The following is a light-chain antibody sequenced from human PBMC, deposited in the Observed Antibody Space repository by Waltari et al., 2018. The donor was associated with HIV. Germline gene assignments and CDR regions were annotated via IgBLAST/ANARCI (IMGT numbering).Light chain of an antibody. CDR3: VLYMGSGIGV. Sequence: QTVVTQEPSFSVSPGGTVTLTCGLSSGSVSTSYYPRWYQQPPGLASRTLIYSTNAQSSGVPGRFSGSILGNKAALTITWAQADDESDYYCVLYMGSGIGVFGGGTRLTVL. CDR2: STN. CDR1: SGSVSTSYY. J-gene: IGLJ2*01. V-gene: IGLV8-61*01.